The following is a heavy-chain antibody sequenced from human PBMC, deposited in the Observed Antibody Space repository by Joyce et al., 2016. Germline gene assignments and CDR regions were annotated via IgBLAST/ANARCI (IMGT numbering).Heavy chain of an antibody. J-gene: IGHJ4*02. CDR3: ARDPGVGDY. CDR1: GYTFSGDY. CDR2: IDHHTGGT. D-gene: IGHD1-26*01. V-gene: IGHV1-2*02. Sequence: QVQLVQSGAEVKKPGASVKVSCKASGYTFSGDYMHWVRQAPGQGLEGMGWIDHHTGGTNYAQRFQGRVTLTRDTSINTAYMELRNLRSDDTAVYYCARDPGVGDYWGQGTLVIVSS.